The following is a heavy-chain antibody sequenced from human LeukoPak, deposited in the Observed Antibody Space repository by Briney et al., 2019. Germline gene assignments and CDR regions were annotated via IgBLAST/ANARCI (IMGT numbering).Heavy chain of an antibody. CDR1: GFTFSSFG. Sequence: PGGSLRLSCVASGFTFSSFGMTWVRQAPGKGLEWISYMSSIYNTMYYADSVKGRFTISRDNSKNTLYLQMNSLRAEDTAVYYCAKAHPTYYYDSSEYYFDYWGQGILVTVSS. CDR2: MSSIYNTM. D-gene: IGHD3-22*01. CDR3: AKAHPTYYYDSSEYYFDY. J-gene: IGHJ4*02. V-gene: IGHV3-23*01.